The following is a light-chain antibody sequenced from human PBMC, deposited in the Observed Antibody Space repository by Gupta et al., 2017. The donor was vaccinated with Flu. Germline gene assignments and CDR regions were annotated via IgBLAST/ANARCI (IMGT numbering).Light chain of an antibody. CDR1: QGIRND. V-gene: IGKV1-6*01. J-gene: IGKJ3*01. Sequence: AIQMTQSPSSLSASVGDRVTITCRASQGIRNDLGWYQQKPGKAPKLLIYAAFSLQSGVPSRFSGSASGTDFTLTISSLQPEDFATYYCLQNYNYPYTFGPGTKVDIK. CDR3: LQNYNYPYT. CDR2: AAF.